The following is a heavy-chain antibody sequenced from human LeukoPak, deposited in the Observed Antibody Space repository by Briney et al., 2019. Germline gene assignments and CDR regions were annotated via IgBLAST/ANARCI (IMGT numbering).Heavy chain of an antibody. CDR2: LKRDGSDK. V-gene: IGHV3-7*01. CDR3: ARYSSGWYFDY. CDR1: GFTFSSYA. Sequence: TGGSLRLSCAASGFTFSSYAMGWVRQAAGKGLERVAYLKRDGSDKTYLDPVKGRFTISRDNAKNSLYLQMNSLRTEDTAVYYCARYSSGWYFDYWGQGTLVTVSS. D-gene: IGHD6-19*01. J-gene: IGHJ4*02.